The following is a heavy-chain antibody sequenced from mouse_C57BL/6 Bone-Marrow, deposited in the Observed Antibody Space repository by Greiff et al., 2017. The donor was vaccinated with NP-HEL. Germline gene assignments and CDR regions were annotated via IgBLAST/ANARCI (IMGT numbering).Heavy chain of an antibody. Sequence: VQLQQSGAELVKPGASVKLSCKASGYTFTSYWMQWVKQRPGQGLEWIGEIDPSDSYTNYNQKFKGKATLTVDTSSSTAYMQLSSLTSVDAAVYYCASQSYYFDYWGQGTTLTVSS. CDR2: IDPSDSYT. V-gene: IGHV1-50*01. CDR1: GYTFTSYW. CDR3: ASQSYYFDY. J-gene: IGHJ2*01.